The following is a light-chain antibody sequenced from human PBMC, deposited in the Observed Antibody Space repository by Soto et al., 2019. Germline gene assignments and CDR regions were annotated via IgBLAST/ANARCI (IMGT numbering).Light chain of an antibody. CDR3: QQTYTTPRT. J-gene: IGKJ1*01. V-gene: IGKV1-39*01. CDR2: AAS. Sequence: DIQMTQSPSSLSASVGDRVTITFRASQSISSYLNWYQQKLGKAPKLLIYAASNLQSGVPSRFSGSGSMTDFTLTISSLQPEDFATYYCQQTYTTPRTFGHGTKVEIK. CDR1: QSISSY.